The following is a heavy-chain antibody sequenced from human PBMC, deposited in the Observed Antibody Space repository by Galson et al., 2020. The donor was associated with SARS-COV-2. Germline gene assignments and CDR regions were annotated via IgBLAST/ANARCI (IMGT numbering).Heavy chain of an antibody. J-gene: IGHJ3*02. D-gene: IGHD2-21*01. CDR1: GGTYSNSA. CDR3: ARGGIYEGYAFDI. V-gene: IGHV1-69*13. Sequence: SVKVSCKASGGTYSNSAMTWVRQAPGQGLEWMGGIVPMFGSTHYAQKFEGRVTVTADEYTNTAYMELKSLTSEDTAVYFCARGGIYEGYAFDIWGQGTLVTVSS. CDR2: IVPMFGST.